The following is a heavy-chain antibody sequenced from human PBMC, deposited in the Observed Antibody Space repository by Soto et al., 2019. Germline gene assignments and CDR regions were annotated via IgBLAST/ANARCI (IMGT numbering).Heavy chain of an antibody. CDR1: GYTFTSYA. CDR2: INAGNGNT. D-gene: IGHD2-2*01. CDR3: ARDLVSGYQLLFY. V-gene: IGHV1-3*01. Sequence: GASVKVSCKASGYTFTSYAMHWVRQAPGQRLEWMGWINAGNGNTKYSQKFQGRVTITRDTSASTAYMELSSLRSEDTAVYYCARDLVSGYQLLFYWGQGTLVTVSS. J-gene: IGHJ4*02.